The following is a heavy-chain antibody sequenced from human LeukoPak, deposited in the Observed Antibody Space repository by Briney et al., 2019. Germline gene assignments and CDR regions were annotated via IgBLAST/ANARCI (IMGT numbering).Heavy chain of an antibody. J-gene: IGHJ3*02. CDR1: GGSLISYF. D-gene: IGHD5-12*01. Sequence: PSETLSLTCTVSGGSLISYFWSSIGQPAGKGLEWIGMLYTSGSTNYNPSLKSRVTISVDTSKNQFSLKLSSVTAADTAVYYCARTDTGATFDIWGQGTMVTVSS. CDR3: ARTDTGATFDI. CDR2: LYTSGST. V-gene: IGHV4-4*09.